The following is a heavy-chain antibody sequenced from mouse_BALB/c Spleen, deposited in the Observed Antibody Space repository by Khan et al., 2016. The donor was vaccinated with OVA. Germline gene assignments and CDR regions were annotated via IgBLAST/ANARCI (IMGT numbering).Heavy chain of an antibody. J-gene: IGHJ3*01. D-gene: IGHD6-2*01. V-gene: IGHV5-4*02. Sequence: EVELVESGGGLVKPGGSLKLSCAASGFTFSDYYMYWVRQTPEKRLEWVATNSDGGSYTYYPDSVKRRFTISSDNAQTHLYLQMNSLQSEDTAMYYCGRDCGLCRFAWLAYWGQGTLVTVSA. CDR1: GFTFSDYY. CDR2: NSDGGSYT. CDR3: GRDCGLCRFAWLAY.